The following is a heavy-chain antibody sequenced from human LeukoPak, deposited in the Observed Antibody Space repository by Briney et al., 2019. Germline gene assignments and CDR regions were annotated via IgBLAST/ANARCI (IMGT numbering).Heavy chain of an antibody. CDR1: GYTFTSYD. Sequence: ASVKVSCKASGYTFTSYDINWVRQATGQGLEWMGWMNPNSGNTGYAQKFQGRVTMTRNTSISTAYMELSSLRSEDTAVYYCARGPKKYPEYSNYGFGYWGQGTLVTVSS. CDR3: ARGPKKYPEYSNYGFGY. CDR2: MNPNSGNT. D-gene: IGHD4-11*01. J-gene: IGHJ4*02. V-gene: IGHV1-8*01.